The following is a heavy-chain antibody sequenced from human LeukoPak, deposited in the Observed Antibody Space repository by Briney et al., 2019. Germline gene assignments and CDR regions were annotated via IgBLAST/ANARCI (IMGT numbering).Heavy chain of an antibody. CDR3: ARPGDTARQCSYYFDY. CDR2: ISSSGSTI. Sequence: PGGSLRLSCAASGFTFSDYYMSWIRQAPGKGLEWVSYISSSGSTIYYADSVKGRFTISRDNAKNSLYLQMNSLRAEDTAVYYCARPGDTARQCSYYFDYWGQGTLVTVSS. CDR1: GFTFSDYY. V-gene: IGHV3-11*01. J-gene: IGHJ4*02. D-gene: IGHD5-18*01.